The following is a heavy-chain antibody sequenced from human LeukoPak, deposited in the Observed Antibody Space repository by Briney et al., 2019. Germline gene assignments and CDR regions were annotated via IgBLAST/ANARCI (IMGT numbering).Heavy chain of an antibody. Sequence: PGGSLRLSCAASGFTFSSYGMHWVRQAPGKGLEWVAVISYDGSNKYYADSVKGRFTISRDNSKNTLYLQMNSLRAEDTAVYYCAKERPTIFGVVWPSGPLDYWGQGTLVTVSS. D-gene: IGHD3-3*01. V-gene: IGHV3-30*18. CDR1: GFTFSSYG. J-gene: IGHJ4*02. CDR2: ISYDGSNK. CDR3: AKERPTIFGVVWPSGPLDY.